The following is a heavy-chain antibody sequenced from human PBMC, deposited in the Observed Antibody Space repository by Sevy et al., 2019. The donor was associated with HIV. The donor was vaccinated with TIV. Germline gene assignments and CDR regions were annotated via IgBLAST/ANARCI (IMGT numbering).Heavy chain of an antibody. Sequence: GGSLRLSCAASGFTLSTYVMTWVRQAPGKGLEWVSGISSSGYTTYYADSVKGWFTISRDNSKNTLYLQMNSLRAEDTAVYYCAKLLRGDYEAFAIWGQGTMVTDSS. V-gene: IGHV3-23*01. CDR3: AKLLRGDYEAFAI. CDR1: GFTLSTYV. J-gene: IGHJ3*02. CDR2: ISSSGYTT. D-gene: IGHD4-17*01.